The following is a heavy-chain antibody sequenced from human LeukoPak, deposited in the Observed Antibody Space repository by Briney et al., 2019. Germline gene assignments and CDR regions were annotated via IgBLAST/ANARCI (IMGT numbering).Heavy chain of an antibody. CDR3: ARCQCVFRMFDS. J-gene: IGHJ4*02. D-gene: IGHD2-8*01. V-gene: IGHV4-31*03. CDR1: GGSISSSDYY. Sequence: SETLSLTCSVSGGSISSSDYYWSWIRQYPGKGLEWIGYIYYSGSTYYNPSLKSRVIISVDTSKNQFSLKVTSVTAAHTAVYYCARCQCVFRMFDSGGQGSLVTVSS. CDR2: IYYSGST.